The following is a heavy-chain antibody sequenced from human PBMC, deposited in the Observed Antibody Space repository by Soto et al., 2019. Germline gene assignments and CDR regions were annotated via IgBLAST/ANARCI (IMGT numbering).Heavy chain of an antibody. Sequence: ASVKVSCKASGYTFTSYGISLVRQAPGQGLEWMGWISAYNGNTNYAQKLQGRVTMTTDTSTSTAYMELRSLRSDDTAVYYCARVLPWFGELFYYYYYYMDVWGKGTTVTVSS. V-gene: IGHV1-18*01. CDR2: ISAYNGNT. CDR1: GYTFTSYG. D-gene: IGHD3-10*01. J-gene: IGHJ6*03. CDR3: ARVLPWFGELFYYYYYYMDV.